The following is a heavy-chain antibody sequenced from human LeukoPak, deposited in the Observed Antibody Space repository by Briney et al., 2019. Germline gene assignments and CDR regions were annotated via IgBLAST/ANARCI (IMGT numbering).Heavy chain of an antibody. CDR1: GYTFTSYD. CDR2: MNPNSGNT. CDR3: ARGVYDSSGNYIPDY. Sequence: ASVKVSCKASGYTFTSYDINWVRQATGQGLEWMGWMNPNSGNTGYAQKFQGRVTNTRNTSISTAYMELSSLRSEDTAAYYCARGVYDSSGNYIPDYWGQGTLVTVSS. V-gene: IGHV1-8*03. J-gene: IGHJ4*02. D-gene: IGHD3-22*01.